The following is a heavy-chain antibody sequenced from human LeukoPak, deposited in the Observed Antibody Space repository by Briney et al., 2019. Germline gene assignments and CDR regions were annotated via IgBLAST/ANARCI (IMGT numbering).Heavy chain of an antibody. J-gene: IGHJ4*02. Sequence: GGSLRLSCAASGFTFSSYAMSWVRQAPGKGLEWVSAISGSGGSTYYADSAKGRFTISRDNAKNSLYLQMNSLRAEDTAVYYCSRGRTSSQIWGQGTLVTVSS. CDR3: SRGRTSSQI. CDR2: ISGSGGST. CDR1: GFTFSSYA. V-gene: IGHV3-23*01. D-gene: IGHD2-2*01.